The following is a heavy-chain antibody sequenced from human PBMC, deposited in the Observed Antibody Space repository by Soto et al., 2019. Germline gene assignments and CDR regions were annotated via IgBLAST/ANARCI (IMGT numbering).Heavy chain of an antibody. J-gene: IGHJ4*02. V-gene: IGHV1-46*01. CDR3: ARALAAGDY. CDR1: GYTFTHYY. Sequence: QVQLVQSGAEVKKPGASVKLSCRTSGYTFTHYYIHWVRQAPGQGLEWLAIINPASGSTNYAQDFQGRVTLTMDTSTTTVYMELSVLRAEDTAMFYCARALAAGDYWGQGTLVTVSS. CDR2: INPASGST. D-gene: IGHD3-3*02.